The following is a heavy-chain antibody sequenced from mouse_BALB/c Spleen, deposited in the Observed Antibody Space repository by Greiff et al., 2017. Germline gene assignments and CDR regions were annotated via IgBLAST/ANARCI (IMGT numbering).Heavy chain of an antibody. V-gene: IGHV5-6-2*01. J-gene: IGHJ4*01. D-gene: IGHD2-3*01. CDR1: GFTFSSYY. CDR2: INSNGGST. Sequence: EVKVVESGGGLVKLGGSLKLSCAASGFTFSSYYMSWVRQTPEKRLELVAAINSNGGSTYYPDTVKGRFTISRDNAKNTLYLQMSSLKSEDTALYYCARPLYDGFSYYAMDYWGQGTSVTVSS. CDR3: ARPLYDGFSYYAMDY.